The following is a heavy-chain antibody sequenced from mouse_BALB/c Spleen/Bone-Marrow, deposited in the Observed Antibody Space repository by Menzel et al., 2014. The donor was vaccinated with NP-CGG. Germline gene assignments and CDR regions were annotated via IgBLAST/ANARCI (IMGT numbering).Heavy chain of an antibody. CDR1: GYSSTSYW. J-gene: IGHJ2*01. V-gene: IGHV1-74*04. CDR3: VRGWGLTGPEDY. CDR2: IHPSDSET. Sequence: SGAELVRPGASVKLSCKASGYSSTSYWMNWVKQRPGQGLEWIGMIHPSDSETRLNQKFKDKATLTVDKSSDTAYMELRSLTTEDTGVYYCVRGWGLTGPEDYWGQGTTLTVSS. D-gene: IGHD4-1*01.